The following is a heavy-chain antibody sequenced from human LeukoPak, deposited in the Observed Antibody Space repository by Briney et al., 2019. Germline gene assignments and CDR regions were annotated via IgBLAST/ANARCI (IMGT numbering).Heavy chain of an antibody. J-gene: IGHJ4*02. CDR1: GFTVSSNY. CDR2: IYSGGST. Sequence: GGSLRLSCAASGFTVSSNYMSWVRQAPGKGLEWVSVIYSGGSTYYADSVKGRFTISRDNSKNTLYLQMNSLRAEDTAVYYCARGVTYCGGDCYSGDPPYFDYWGQGTLVTVSS. V-gene: IGHV3-53*01. CDR3: ARGVTYCGGDCYSGDPPYFDY. D-gene: IGHD2-21*02.